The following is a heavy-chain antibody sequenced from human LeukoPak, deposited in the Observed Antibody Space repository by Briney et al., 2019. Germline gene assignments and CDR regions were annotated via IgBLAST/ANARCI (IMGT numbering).Heavy chain of an antibody. CDR1: GGTFRSYA. Sequence: GASVTVPCKASGGTFRSYAISWVRQAPGHALEWMGGIIPIFGTANYAQKFQGRVTITADESTSTAHMELSRLRAEDAAVYYCARAGVTSNWGYQRDYWGQGTLVTVSS. D-gene: IGHD7-27*01. CDR2: IIPIFGTA. J-gene: IGHJ4*02. V-gene: IGHV1-69*01. CDR3: ARAGVTSNWGYQRDY.